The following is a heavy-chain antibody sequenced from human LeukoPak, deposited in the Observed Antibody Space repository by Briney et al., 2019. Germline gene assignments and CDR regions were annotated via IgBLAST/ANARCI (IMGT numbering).Heavy chain of an antibody. D-gene: IGHD6-13*01. CDR3: VRGAYSSSWLNFDY. V-gene: IGHV3-30*04. Sequence: GGSLRLSCAASGFTFSSYAMHWVRQAPGKGLEWVALIPYDGSNKYYADSLKGRFTVSRDNSKNTLYLQMNSLRAEDTAVYYCVRGAYSSSWLNFDYWGQGALVIVSS. J-gene: IGHJ4*02. CDR1: GFTFSSYA. CDR2: IPYDGSNK.